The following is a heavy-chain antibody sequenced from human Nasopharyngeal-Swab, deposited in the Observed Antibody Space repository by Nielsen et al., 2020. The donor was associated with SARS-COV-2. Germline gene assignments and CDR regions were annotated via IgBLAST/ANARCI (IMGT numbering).Heavy chain of an antibody. CDR3: ARDSDTIFGVAIDY. Sequence: SETLSLTCTVSGGSISSSSYYWGWIRQPPGKGLEWIGSIYYSGSTYYNPSLKSRVTISVDKSKNQFSLKLSSVTAADTAVYYCARDSDTIFGVAIDYWGQGTLVTVSS. V-gene: IGHV4-39*07. CDR1: GGSISSSSYY. CDR2: IYYSGST. J-gene: IGHJ4*02. D-gene: IGHD3-3*01.